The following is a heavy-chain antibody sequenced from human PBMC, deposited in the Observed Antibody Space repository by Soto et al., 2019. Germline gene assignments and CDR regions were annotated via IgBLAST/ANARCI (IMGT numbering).Heavy chain of an antibody. CDR3: AKRAMVSTVQYFDH. CDR1: GFTFNGYA. V-gene: IGHV3-23*01. D-gene: IGHD2-8*01. Sequence: GSLRLSCAASGFTFNGYAMSWVRQAPGKGLEWVSAISGSGDSTYSADSVKGRFIISRDNAKNTLYLQMNSLRADDTAVYSCAKRAMVSTVQYFDHWGQGTLVTVSS. CDR2: ISGSGDST. J-gene: IGHJ4*02.